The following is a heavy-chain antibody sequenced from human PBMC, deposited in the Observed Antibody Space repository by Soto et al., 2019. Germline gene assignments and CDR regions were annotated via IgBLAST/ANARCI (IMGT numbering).Heavy chain of an antibody. CDR1: GFTFSSYA. D-gene: IGHD6-19*01. J-gene: IGHJ4*02. Sequence: GGSLRLSCAASGFTFSSYAMSWVRQAPGKGLEWVSTISGSGGRTYYADSVKGRFTISRDNSKNTLYLQMNSLRAEDTAVYYCAKAGSGWYYFDYWGQGALVTVSS. V-gene: IGHV3-23*01. CDR2: ISGSGGRT. CDR3: AKAGSGWYYFDY.